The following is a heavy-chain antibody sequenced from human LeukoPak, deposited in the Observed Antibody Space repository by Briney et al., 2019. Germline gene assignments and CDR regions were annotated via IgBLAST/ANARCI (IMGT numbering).Heavy chain of an antibody. CDR3: ARIPTVTFFDY. CDR1: GFTFSTYR. Sequence: GSLRLSCAASGFTFSTYRMSWVRQAPGKGLEWIGEINHSGSTNYNPSLKSRVTISVDTSKNQLSLKLSSVTAADTAVYYCARIPTVTFFDYWGQGTLVTVSS. D-gene: IGHD4-17*01. J-gene: IGHJ4*02. CDR2: INHSGST. V-gene: IGHV4-34*01.